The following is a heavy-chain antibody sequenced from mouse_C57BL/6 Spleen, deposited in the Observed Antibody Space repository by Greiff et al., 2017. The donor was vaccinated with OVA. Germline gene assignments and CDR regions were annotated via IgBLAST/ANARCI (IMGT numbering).Heavy chain of an antibody. CDR1: GYTFTSYW. CDR2: IHPNSGST. D-gene: IGHD2-14*01. Sequence: VQLQQPGAELVKPGASVKLSCKASGYTFTSYWMHWVKQRPGQGLEWIGMIHPNSGSTNYNEKFKSKATLTVDKSSSTAYMQLSSLTSEDSAVYYCARSGYRDYFDYWGQGTTLTVSS. CDR3: ARSGYRDYFDY. J-gene: IGHJ2*01. V-gene: IGHV1-64*01.